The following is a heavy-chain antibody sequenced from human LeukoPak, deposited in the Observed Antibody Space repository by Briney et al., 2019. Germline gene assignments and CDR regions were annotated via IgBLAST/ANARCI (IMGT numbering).Heavy chain of an antibody. CDR1: GGSISSYY. D-gene: IGHD4-17*01. CDR3: GKVGAYGDYARHDY. V-gene: IGHV4-59*08. Sequence: SETLSLTCTVSGGSISSYYWIWIRQPPGRGLEWIGNIYHSGDTHHNPSLKSRATISTDTSKKQFFLKLTSVTAAATPVNYCGKVGAYGDYARHDYWGQGTLVTVSS. J-gene: IGHJ4*02. CDR2: IYHSGDT.